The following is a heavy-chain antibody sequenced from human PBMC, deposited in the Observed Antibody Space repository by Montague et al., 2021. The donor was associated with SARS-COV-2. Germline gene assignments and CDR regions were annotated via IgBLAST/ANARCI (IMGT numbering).Heavy chain of an antibody. J-gene: IGHJ6*02. CDR1: GGAVRKYY. CDR3: ARDGADYSFAYYREVDV. D-gene: IGHD1-26*01. Sequence: SETLSLTCTVSGGAVRKYYWSWIRQSAGKKLEWMGRLYNSGSTYYNPSFKSRVTMSLDTSKNLFSLNLSSMTAADTAVYYCARDGADYSFAYYREVDVWGQGIAVTVSS. V-gene: IGHV4-4*07. CDR2: LYNSGST.